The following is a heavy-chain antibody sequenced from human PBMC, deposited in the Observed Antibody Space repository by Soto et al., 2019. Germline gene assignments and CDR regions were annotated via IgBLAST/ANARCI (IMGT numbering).Heavy chain of an antibody. D-gene: IGHD3-22*01. CDR3: AITRVENHYYGGRDV. CDR1: GASISTYY. CDR2: IYYTGIT. J-gene: IGHJ6*02. Sequence: QVQLQESGPGLVKPSETLSLACTVSGASISTYYYSWIRQAPGKALEWIGYIYYTGITNYNPSLESRVTIAQDTSKNQLSLKMTSVTAADTAVYYSAITRVENHYYGGRDVWGQGTTVTLSS. V-gene: IGHV4-59*03.